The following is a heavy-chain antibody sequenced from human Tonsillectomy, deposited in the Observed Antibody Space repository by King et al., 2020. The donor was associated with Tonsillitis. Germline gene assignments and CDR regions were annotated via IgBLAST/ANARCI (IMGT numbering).Heavy chain of an antibody. CDR2: ISGKNGNT. Sequence: QLVQSGPEVRKPGASVKVSCETSGFLLTSYGISWVRQAPGQGLEWLGWISGKNGNTNYLESLQGRLTMTRDTSTSTAYMELRSLRSDDTAVYYCARDLVWASTMDYWGQGTLVSGSS. CDR1: GFLLTSYG. CDR3: ARDLVWASTMDY. J-gene: IGHJ4*02. D-gene: IGHD3-16*01. V-gene: IGHV1-18*04.